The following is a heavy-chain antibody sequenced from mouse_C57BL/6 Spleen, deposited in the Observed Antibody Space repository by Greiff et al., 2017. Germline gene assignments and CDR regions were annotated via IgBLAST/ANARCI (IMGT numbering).Heavy chain of an antibody. D-gene: IGHD3-1*01. V-gene: IGHV1-82*01. J-gene: IGHJ2*01. CDR3: ASQLYFDY. CDR2: IYPGDGDT. CDR1: GYAFSSSW. Sequence: QVQLQQSGPELVKPGASVKISCKASGYAFSSSWMNWVKQRPGKGLEWIGRIYPGDGDTNYNGKFKGKAKLTADKSSSTAYMQLSSLTSEDSAVYYCASQLYFDYWGQGTTLTVSS.